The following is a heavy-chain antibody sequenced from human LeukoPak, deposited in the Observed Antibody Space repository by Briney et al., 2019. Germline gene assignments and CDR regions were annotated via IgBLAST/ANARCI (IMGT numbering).Heavy chain of an antibody. D-gene: IGHD5/OR15-5a*01. Sequence: GGSLRLSCAASGFTFSSYAMHWVRQAPGKGLEWVAVISYDGSNKYYADSVKGRFTISRDNSKNTLYLQMNSLRAEDTAVYYCARDFKDVYEAIRLWGQGTLVSVSS. CDR1: GFTFSSYA. CDR3: ARDFKDVYEAIRL. J-gene: IGHJ4*02. V-gene: IGHV3-30*01. CDR2: ISYDGSNK.